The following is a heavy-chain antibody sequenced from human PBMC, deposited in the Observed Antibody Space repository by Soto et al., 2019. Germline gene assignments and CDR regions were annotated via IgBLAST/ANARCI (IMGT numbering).Heavy chain of an antibody. CDR3: TKRLKTSAAAGY. V-gene: IGHV3-23*01. Sequence: EVQLLESGGGLVQPGGSLRLSCAASGFTFSSYAMSWVRQAPGKGLEWVSAISGSGGSTYYADSVKGRFTISRDNSKNTLYLHMNSLRAEDTAVYCCTKRLKTSAAAGYWGQGTLVTVSS. D-gene: IGHD6-13*01. CDR2: ISGSGGST. CDR1: GFTFSSYA. J-gene: IGHJ4*02.